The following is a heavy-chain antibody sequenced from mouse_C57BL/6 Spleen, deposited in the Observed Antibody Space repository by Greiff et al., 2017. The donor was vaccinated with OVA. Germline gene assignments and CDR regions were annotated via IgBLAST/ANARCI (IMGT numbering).Heavy chain of an antibody. CDR3: ARRPGWYFDV. V-gene: IGHV5-17*01. CDR2: ISSGSSTI. J-gene: IGHJ1*03. CDR1: GFTFSDYG. Sequence: EVKLMESGGGLVKPGGSLKLSCAASGFTFSDYGMHWVRQAPEKGLEWVAYISSGSSTIYYADTVKGRFTISRDNAKNTLFLQMTSLRSEDTAMYYCARRPGWYFDVWGTGTTVTVSS.